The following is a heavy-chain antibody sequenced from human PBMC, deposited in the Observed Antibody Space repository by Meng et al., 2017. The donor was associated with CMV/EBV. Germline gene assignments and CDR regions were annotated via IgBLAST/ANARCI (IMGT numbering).Heavy chain of an antibody. V-gene: IGHV1-46*01. CDR3: ARAGDGDAHFDY. Sequence: ASVKVSCKASGYTVTSYYMHWVRQAPGQGLEWMGIINPSGGSTSYAQKFQGRVTMTRDTSTSTVYMELSSLRSEDTAVCYCARAGDGDAHFDYWGQGTLVTVSS. D-gene: IGHD4-17*01. CDR1: GYTVTSYY. J-gene: IGHJ4*02. CDR2: INPSGGST.